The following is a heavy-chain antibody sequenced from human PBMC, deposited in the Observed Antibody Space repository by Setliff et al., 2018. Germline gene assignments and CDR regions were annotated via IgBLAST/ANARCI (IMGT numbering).Heavy chain of an antibody. CDR3: ARGESMVRGKNILRHFDY. Sequence: ASVKVSCKASGYTFSNYGVTWVRQAPGQGLEWMGWVTVYNGNTKYAQNLQGRLTLTTDISTSTAYMELGSLTTDDTAVYYCARGESMVRGKNILRHFDYWGQGIQVTVCS. J-gene: IGHJ4*02. V-gene: IGHV1-18*01. CDR1: GYTFSNYG. CDR2: VTVYNGNT. D-gene: IGHD3-10*01.